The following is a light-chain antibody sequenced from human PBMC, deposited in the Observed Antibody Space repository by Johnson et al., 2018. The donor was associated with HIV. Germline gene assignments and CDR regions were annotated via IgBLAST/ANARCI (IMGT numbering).Light chain of an antibody. CDR3: GTWDSSLSGV. CDR1: SSNIGNNY. J-gene: IGLJ1*01. Sequence: QSVLTQPPSVSAAPGQKVTISCSGSSSNIGNNYVSWYQQLPGTAPKLLIYDNNKRPSGIPDRFSGSKSGPSATLGIPGLQPGAEADYYCGTWDSSLSGVFGTGTKVTVL. CDR2: DNN. V-gene: IGLV1-51*01.